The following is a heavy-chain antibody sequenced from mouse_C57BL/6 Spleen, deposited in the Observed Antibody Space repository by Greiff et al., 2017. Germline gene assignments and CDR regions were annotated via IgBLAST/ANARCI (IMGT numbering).Heavy chain of an antibody. Sequence: QVQLKQPGTELVKPGASVKLSCTASGYTFTSYWMHWVKQRPGQGLEWIGNINPSNGGTNYNEKFKSKATLTVDKSSSTAYLQLSSLTSDDSAVYYCAREEGYLLPFAYWGQGTLVTVSA. CDR2: INPSNGGT. CDR3: AREEGYLLPFAY. V-gene: IGHV1-53*01. D-gene: IGHD2-1*01. J-gene: IGHJ3*01. CDR1: GYTFTSYW.